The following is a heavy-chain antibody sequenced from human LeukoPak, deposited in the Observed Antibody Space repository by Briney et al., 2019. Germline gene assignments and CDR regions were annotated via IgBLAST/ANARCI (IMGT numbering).Heavy chain of an antibody. J-gene: IGHJ4*02. V-gene: IGHV3-74*01. D-gene: IGHD1-1*01. Sequence: GGSLRLSCAASGFTFSTYWMHWVRQAPGKGLVWVSRINSDGSSTSYADSVKGRFTISRDNAKNTLYLQMNSLRAEDTAVYFCARLFGATIINREVDYWGQGTLVTVSS. CDR1: GFTFSTYW. CDR3: ARLFGATIINREVDY. CDR2: INSDGSST.